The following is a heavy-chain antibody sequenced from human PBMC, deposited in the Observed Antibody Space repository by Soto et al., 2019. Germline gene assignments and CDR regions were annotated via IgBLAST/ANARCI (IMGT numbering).Heavy chain of an antibody. D-gene: IGHD3-16*01. CDR1: GFTFDDNA. V-gene: IGHV3-9*01. CDR2: INWKSDI. J-gene: IGHJ4*02. CDR3: AISQDRGGRTTFIY. Sequence: GGSLRLSCAVSGFTFDDNAMHWVRQAPEKGLEWVSGINWKSDIGYADSVKGRFTISRDNAESSLYLQMNSLRAEDTALYYCAISQDRGGRTTFIYWGQGTQVTVSS.